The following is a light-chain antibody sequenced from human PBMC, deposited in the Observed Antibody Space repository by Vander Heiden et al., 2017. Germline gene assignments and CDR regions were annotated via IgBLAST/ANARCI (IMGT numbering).Light chain of an antibody. V-gene: IGLV1-47*02. CDR2: SDN. J-gene: IGLJ2*01. CDR1: ISNIGVTL. CDR3: ATWDNSLSGRGI. Sequence: QSVLTQPPSASGTVGQRVTISCSGSISNIGVTLLYWYQQFPGTAPNLLIYSDNQRPSGVPDRFSGSKSGPSAALAISGLRSEDEADYYCATWDNSLSGRGIFGGGTKLTVV.